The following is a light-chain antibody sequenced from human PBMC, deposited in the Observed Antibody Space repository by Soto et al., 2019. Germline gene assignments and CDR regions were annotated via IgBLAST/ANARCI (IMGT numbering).Light chain of an antibody. CDR1: QSVSSSY. CDR3: QQYGSSPIT. Sequence: EIVLTQSPGTLSLSPGERATLSCRAIQSVSSSYLAWYQQKPGLAPRLLIHDASTRASGIPDRFRGSKSGTDFTLTIRGLEAEDAALYYCQQYGSSPITFGQGTRLEIK. J-gene: IGKJ5*01. V-gene: IGKV3D-20*01. CDR2: DAS.